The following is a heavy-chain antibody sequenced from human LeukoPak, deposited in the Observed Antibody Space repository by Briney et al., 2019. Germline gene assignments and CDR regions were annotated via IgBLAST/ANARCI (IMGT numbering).Heavy chain of an antibody. CDR3: ARGSLLRYFDWLLGSYAFDI. V-gene: IGHV4-4*07. J-gene: IGHJ3*02. CDR2: IYTSGST. Sequence: SETLSLTCTVSGGSISSYYWSWIRQPAGKGLEWIGRIYTSGSTNYNPSLKSRVTISVDTSKNQFSLKLSSVTAADTAVYYCARGSLLRYFDWLLGSYAFDIWGQGTMVTVSS. D-gene: IGHD3-9*01. CDR1: GGSISSYY.